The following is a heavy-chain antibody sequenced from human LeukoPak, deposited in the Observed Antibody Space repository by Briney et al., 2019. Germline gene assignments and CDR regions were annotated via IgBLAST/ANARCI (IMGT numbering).Heavy chain of an antibody. CDR3: ARGPHGVVVPAAMPNYYYYYMDV. D-gene: IGHD2-2*01. J-gene: IGHJ6*03. CDR1: GGSFGGYY. CDR2: INHSGST. Sequence: SETLSLTCAVYGGSFGGYYWSWIRQPPGKGLEWIGEINHSGSTNYNPSLKSRVTISVDTSKNQFSLKLSSVTAADTAVYYCARGPHGVVVPAAMPNYYYYYMDVWGKGTTVTVSS. V-gene: IGHV4-34*01.